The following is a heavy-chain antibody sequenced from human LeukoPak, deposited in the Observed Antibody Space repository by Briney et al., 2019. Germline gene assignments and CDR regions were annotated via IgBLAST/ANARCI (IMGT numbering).Heavy chain of an antibody. CDR2: IYYSGST. Sequence: SETLSLTCTVSGGSISSYYWSWIRQPPGKGLEWIGYIYYSGSTNYNPSLKSQVTISVDTSKNQFSLKLSSVTAADTAVYYCAREGYCSGGSCYSSYFDYWGQGTLVTVSS. CDR3: AREGYCSGGSCYSSYFDY. V-gene: IGHV4-59*01. CDR1: GGSISSYY. D-gene: IGHD2-15*01. J-gene: IGHJ4*02.